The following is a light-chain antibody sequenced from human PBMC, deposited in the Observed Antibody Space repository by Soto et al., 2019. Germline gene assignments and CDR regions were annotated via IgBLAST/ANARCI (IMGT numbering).Light chain of an antibody. CDR3: QQVKSYPQT. J-gene: IGKJ4*01. CDR2: EES. CDR1: QAITTN. Sequence: DIHLTQSPSSLYASVRDRVTITLRASQAITTNLAWYQQKPGNPPKLLIYEESTLHSGVPSRFSGRKVGTQFILTIDSLQPEDFATYYCQQVKSYPQTFGGGTKVEIK. V-gene: IGKV1-9*01.